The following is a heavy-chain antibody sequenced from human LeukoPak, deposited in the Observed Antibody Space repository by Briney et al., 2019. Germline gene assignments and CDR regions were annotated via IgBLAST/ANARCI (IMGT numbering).Heavy chain of an antibody. CDR3: ARDHDFAFDN. J-gene: IGHJ4*02. CDR1: GFTFSTYP. CDR2: IRDSGTT. Sequence: GGSLRLSCAASGFTFSTYPMNWLRQAPGEGLEWISHIRDSGTTDYADSVKGRFTISRDNAKNSLYLQLSSLRAEDTAVYYCARDHDFAFDNWGQGTLVTVSS. D-gene: IGHD2-21*02. V-gene: IGHV3-48*01.